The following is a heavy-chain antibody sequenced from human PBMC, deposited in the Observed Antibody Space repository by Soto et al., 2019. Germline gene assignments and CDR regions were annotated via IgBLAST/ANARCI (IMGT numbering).Heavy chain of an antibody. D-gene: IGHD6-19*01. CDR3: ARQEAVAGTPFDS. V-gene: IGHV4-59*01. CDR1: GGSIGGYY. CDR2: IYFSGST. J-gene: IGHJ4*02. Sequence: QVHLQESGPGLVKPSETLSLTCTVSGGSIGGYYWNWIRQPPGKGLEWLGYIYFSGSTHYNPSLKNRLTISLDTSKKQFSLNLRSVTAADTAVYYCARQEAVAGTPFDSWGQGTLVSVSS.